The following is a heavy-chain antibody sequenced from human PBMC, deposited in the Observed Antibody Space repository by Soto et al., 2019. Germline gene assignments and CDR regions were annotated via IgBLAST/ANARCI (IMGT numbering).Heavy chain of an antibody. V-gene: IGHV3-21*01. CDR3: AREGVHNYNEYNLDN. Sequence: PGGSLRLSCAASGFIFSTYGMHWVRQAPGKGLEWVSSISGSLGYVHYADSVKGRFTVSRDNIGTSLYLQMNSLRAEDTAVYYCAREGVHNYNEYNLDNWGLGTLVTAPQ. CDR2: ISGSLGYV. CDR1: GFIFSTYG. D-gene: IGHD4-4*01. J-gene: IGHJ4*02.